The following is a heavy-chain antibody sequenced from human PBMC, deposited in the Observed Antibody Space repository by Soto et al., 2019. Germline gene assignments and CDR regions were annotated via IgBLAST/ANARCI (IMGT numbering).Heavy chain of an antibody. D-gene: IGHD1-26*01. CDR2: INPHGGST. Sequence: ASVKVSCKAPRYTFTSYYINWVRQAPGQGLEWMGVINPHGGSTAYAQKFKGRVTLTRDTSASTVYMEVSSLTSEDTAMYYCARSSGGNFGIIIEGNNWFAPLGQGTLVSVS. CDR3: ARSSGGNFGIIIEGNNWFAP. CDR1: RYTFTSYY. J-gene: IGHJ5*02. V-gene: IGHV1-46*01.